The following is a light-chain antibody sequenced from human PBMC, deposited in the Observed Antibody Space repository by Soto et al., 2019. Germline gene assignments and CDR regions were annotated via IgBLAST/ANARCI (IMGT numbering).Light chain of an antibody. Sequence: DIQMPQSPSTLSASVGDRVTITCRASQSISSWLAWYQQKPGKAPKLLIYKASSLESGVPSRFSGSGSGTEFTLTISSLQSEDFAVYYCQQHNVWPATFGQGTKVDIK. CDR2: KAS. CDR1: QSISSW. J-gene: IGKJ1*01. V-gene: IGKV1-5*03. CDR3: QQHNVWPAT.